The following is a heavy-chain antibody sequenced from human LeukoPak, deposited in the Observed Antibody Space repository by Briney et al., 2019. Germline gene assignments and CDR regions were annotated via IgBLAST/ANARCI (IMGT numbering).Heavy chain of an antibody. Sequence: GGSLRLSCAASGFTFSSYSMNWVRQAPGTGLEWVSSISSSSSYIYYADSVKGRFTISRDNAKNSLYLQMNSLRAEDTAVYYCARDPVGVVVPAAIPNWFDPWGQGTLVTVSS. J-gene: IGHJ5*02. CDR3: ARDPVGVVVPAAIPNWFDP. D-gene: IGHD2-2*01. V-gene: IGHV3-21*01. CDR1: GFTFSSYS. CDR2: ISSSSSYI.